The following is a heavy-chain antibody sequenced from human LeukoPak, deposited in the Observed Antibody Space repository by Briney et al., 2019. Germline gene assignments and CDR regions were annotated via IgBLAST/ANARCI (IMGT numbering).Heavy chain of an antibody. V-gene: IGHV1-69*04. Sequence: SVKVSCKASGGTFSSYAINWVRQAPGQGLERVGRIIPNLGNANYAHKVKGRVTITADKSKNTAYMQLNSLRAEDTAVYYCARRMTTVTTRPFDPWGQETLVTVSA. J-gene: IGHJ5*02. CDR3: ARRMTTVTTRPFDP. CDR1: GGTFSSYA. CDR2: IIPNLGNA. D-gene: IGHD4-17*01.